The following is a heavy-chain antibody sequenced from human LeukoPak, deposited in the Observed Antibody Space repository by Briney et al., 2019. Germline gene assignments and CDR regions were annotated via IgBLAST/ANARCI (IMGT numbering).Heavy chain of an antibody. CDR2: IYYSGNT. D-gene: IGHD5-24*01. CDR3: ARQGLIVMAGEGDFDY. J-gene: IGHJ4*02. CDR1: GGSISSSDYY. Sequence: SETLSLSCTVSGGSISSSDYYWAWIRQPPGRSLEWIGSIYYSGNTHYNPSLKSRVPISVDTSNNQFSLRLSSVTAADTAVYYCARQGLIVMAGEGDFDYWGQGTLVTVSS. V-gene: IGHV4-39*01.